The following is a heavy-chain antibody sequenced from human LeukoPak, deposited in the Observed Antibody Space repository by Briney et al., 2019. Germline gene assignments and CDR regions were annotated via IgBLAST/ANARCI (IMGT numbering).Heavy chain of an antibody. Sequence: SVKVSCKASGGTFSSYAISWVRQAPGQGLEWMGGIIPIFGTANYAQKFQGRVTITADKSTSTAYMELSSLRSEDTAVYYCARGGYSYGYHYYYYMDVWGKGTTVTVSS. D-gene: IGHD5-18*01. CDR3: ARGGYSYGYHYYYYMDV. CDR1: GGTFSSYA. J-gene: IGHJ6*03. CDR2: IIPIFGTA. V-gene: IGHV1-69*06.